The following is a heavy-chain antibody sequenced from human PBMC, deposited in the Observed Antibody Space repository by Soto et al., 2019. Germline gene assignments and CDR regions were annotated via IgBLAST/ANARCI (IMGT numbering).Heavy chain of an antibody. J-gene: IGHJ6*02. CDR2: IYPGDSHS. CDR1: GYSFSTYW. Sequence: LKISCKASGYSFSTYWIGWVRQMPGKGLDWMAIIYPGDSHSRYNPSFQGHVTISADKSISTAYLQWSSLRASDSAIYYCARHASSRTSNYDYYAVDVWGLGTSVTVSS. V-gene: IGHV5-51*01. CDR3: ARHASSRTSNYDYYAVDV. D-gene: IGHD4-4*01.